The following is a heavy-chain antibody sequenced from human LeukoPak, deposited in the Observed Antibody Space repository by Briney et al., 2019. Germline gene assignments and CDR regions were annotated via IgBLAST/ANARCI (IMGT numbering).Heavy chain of an antibody. V-gene: IGHV3-66*04. CDR2: FLAGGLL. CDR1: GFNVTTNN. Sequence: GGSLRLSCVGSGFNVTTNNMYWVRQAPGKGLECVSTFLAGGLLDYADSVRDRFTISRGTSKNTLYLQMNSLSAEDTAVYYCGRRFCNSCPLDFWGQGTLVTVSS. J-gene: IGHJ4*02. CDR3: GRRFCNSCPLDF. D-gene: IGHD2-21*01.